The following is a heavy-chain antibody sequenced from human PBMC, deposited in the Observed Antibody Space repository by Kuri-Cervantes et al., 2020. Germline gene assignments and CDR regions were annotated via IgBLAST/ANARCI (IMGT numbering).Heavy chain of an antibody. CDR3: ASSPHYYYYYGMDV. J-gene: IGHJ6*02. CDR1: GYTFTSYD. V-gene: IGHV1-2*02. Sequence: ASVKVSCKASGYTFTSYDINWVRQAPGQGLEWMGWISPNSGGTNYAQKFQGRVTMTRDTSISTAYMELSRLRSDDTAVYYCASSPHYYYYYGMDVWGQGTTVTVSS. CDR2: ISPNSGGT.